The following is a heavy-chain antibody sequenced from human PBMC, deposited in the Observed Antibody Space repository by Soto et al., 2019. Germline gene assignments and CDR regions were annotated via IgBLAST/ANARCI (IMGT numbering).Heavy chain of an antibody. J-gene: IGHJ4*02. CDR1: GGSFSGYY. Sequence: SETLSLTCAVYGGSFSGYYWSWIRQPPGKGLEWIGEINHSGSTNYNPSLKSRVTISVDTSKNQFSLKLSSVTAADTAVYYCARLVVPAAMTWADRAYYFDYWGQGTLVTVSS. CDR3: ARLVVPAAMTWADRAYYFDY. D-gene: IGHD2-2*01. CDR2: INHSGST. V-gene: IGHV4-34*01.